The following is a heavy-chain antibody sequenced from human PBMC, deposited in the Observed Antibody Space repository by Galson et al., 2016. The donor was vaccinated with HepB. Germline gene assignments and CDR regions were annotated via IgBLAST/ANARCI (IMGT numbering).Heavy chain of an antibody. CDR2: INHTGET. V-gene: IGHV4-34*08. CDR3: GGRRAAKHFWDFDL. J-gene: IGHJ2*01. CDR1: GGTFSNYY. D-gene: IGHD5-18*01. Sequence: SETLSLTCGVNGGTFSNYYWSWFRQPPGGGLEWIGEINHTGETNVNPSLKSRVIVSVDTSKNQFSLNLVSVTAADTAVYYCGGRRAAKHFWDFDLWGRATQVTVSS.